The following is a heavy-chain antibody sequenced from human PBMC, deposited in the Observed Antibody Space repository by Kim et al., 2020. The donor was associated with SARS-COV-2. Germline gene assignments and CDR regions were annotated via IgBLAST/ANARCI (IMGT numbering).Heavy chain of an antibody. V-gene: IGHV4-30-2*04. D-gene: IGHD6-19*01. CDR2: T. CDR3: ARVDSSGFDY. Sequence: TEHIPCLKSRVTISVDTANDQFSLKRSSVTAADTAVYYCARVDSSGFDYWGQGTLVTVSS. J-gene: IGHJ4*02.